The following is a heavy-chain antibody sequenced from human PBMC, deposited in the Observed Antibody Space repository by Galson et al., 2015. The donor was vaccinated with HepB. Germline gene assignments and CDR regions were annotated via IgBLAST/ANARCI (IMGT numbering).Heavy chain of an antibody. J-gene: IGHJ3*01. V-gene: IGHV4-59*01. CDR2: IYFSGST. CDR1: GGFISSYY. CDR3: AREGLAVAGTEGDAFHF. Sequence: LSLTCTVSGGFISSYYWSWIRQSPGKGLEWIGHIYFSGSTNYNPSLKSRVTMSIDTSRNQFSLKLSSVTAADTAIYYCAREGLAVAGTEGDAFHFWGQGTMVTVSS. D-gene: IGHD6-19*01.